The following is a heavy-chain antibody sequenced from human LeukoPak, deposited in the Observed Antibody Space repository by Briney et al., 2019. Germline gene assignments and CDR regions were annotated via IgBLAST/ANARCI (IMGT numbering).Heavy chain of an antibody. CDR3: ARVALGRQLPASDDY. CDR1: GFTVASNF. Sequence: PGGSLRLSCAASGFTVASNFMSWVRLAPGKGLEWVAVISYDGSNKYYADSVKGRFTISRDNSKNTLYLQMNSLRAEDTAVYYCARVALGRQLPASDDYWGQGTLVTVSS. J-gene: IGHJ4*02. CDR2: ISYDGSNK. V-gene: IGHV3-30*03. D-gene: IGHD2-2*01.